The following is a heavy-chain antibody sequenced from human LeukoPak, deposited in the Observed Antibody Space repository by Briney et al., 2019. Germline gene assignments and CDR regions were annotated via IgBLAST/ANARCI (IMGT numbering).Heavy chain of an antibody. CDR3: ARDIRTGDRPNAFDI. Sequence: PSETLSLTCTVSGGSISSGGYYWSWIRQPAGKGLEWIGRIYTSGSTNYNPSLKSRVTISVDTSKNQFSLKLSSVTAADTAVYYCARDIRTGDRPNAFDIWGQGTMVAVSS. CDR2: IYTSGST. V-gene: IGHV4-61*02. J-gene: IGHJ3*02. D-gene: IGHD7-27*01. CDR1: GGSISSGGYY.